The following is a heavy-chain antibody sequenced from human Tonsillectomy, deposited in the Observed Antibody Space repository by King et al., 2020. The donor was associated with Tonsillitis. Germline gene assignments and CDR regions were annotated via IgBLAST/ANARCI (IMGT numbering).Heavy chain of an antibody. D-gene: IGHD2-2*01. V-gene: IGHV3-20*04. Sequence: VQLVESGGGVVRPGGSLRLSCAASGFTFDDYGMIWVRQAPGKGLEWVSGINWNGGSIVYADSVKGRFTISRDNAKNSLYLQMNSLRAEDTALYYCARGQPTFIVLDAIGLWGQGTLVTVSS. CDR3: ARGQPTFIVLDAIGL. J-gene: IGHJ4*02. CDR2: INWNGGSI. CDR1: GFTFDDYG.